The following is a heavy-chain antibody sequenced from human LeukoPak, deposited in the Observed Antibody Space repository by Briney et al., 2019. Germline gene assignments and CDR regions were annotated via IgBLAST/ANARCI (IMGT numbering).Heavy chain of an antibody. CDR1: GFTFSSYS. V-gene: IGHV3-21*01. J-gene: IGHJ4*02. CDR3: ARVGLPAYSNGGLEN. Sequence: GGPLRLSCAASGFTFSSYSMNWVRQAPGKGLEWVSSISSRSTYIYYADSLKGRFTISRDNAKNSLYLQMNSLRAEDTAVYFCARVGLPAYSNGGLENWGQGTLVTVSS. CDR2: ISSRSTYI. D-gene: IGHD6-19*01.